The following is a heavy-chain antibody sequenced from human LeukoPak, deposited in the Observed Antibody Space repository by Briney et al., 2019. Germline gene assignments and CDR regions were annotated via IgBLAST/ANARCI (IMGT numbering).Heavy chain of an antibody. V-gene: IGHV4-28*05. CDR3: ERIRCTTTSCYVDY. CDR1: GHSISNSNW. Sequence: PSDTLSLTCAVSGHSISNSNWWGCIRQPPGKGLEWIGYIYYSGSIYYNPSLKSLVTMSVDSSKNQFSLKLTSVTAVDPVVYCAERIRCTTTSCYVDYWGEGRLVTVSS. J-gene: IGHJ4*02. CDR2: IYYSGSI. D-gene: IGHD2-2*01.